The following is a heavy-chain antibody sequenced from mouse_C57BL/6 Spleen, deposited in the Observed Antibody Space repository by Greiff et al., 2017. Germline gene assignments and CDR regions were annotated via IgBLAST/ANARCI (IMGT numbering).Heavy chain of an antibody. Sequence: QVQLQQPGAELVMPGASVKLSCKASGYTFTSYWMHWVKQRPGQGLEWIGEIDPSDSYTNYNQKFKGKSTLTVDKSSSTAYMQLSSLTSEDSAVYYCARRRSYSNYEGNYFDYGGQGTTLTVSS. CDR1: GYTFTSYW. J-gene: IGHJ2*01. CDR3: ARRRSYSNYEGNYFDY. V-gene: IGHV1-69*01. D-gene: IGHD2-5*01. CDR2: IDPSDSYT.